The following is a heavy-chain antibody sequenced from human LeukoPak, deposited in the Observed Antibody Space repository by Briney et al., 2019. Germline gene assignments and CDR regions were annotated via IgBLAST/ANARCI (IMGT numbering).Heavy chain of an antibody. D-gene: IGHD2-8*02. J-gene: IGHJ4*02. CDR1: GGTFSSYA. Sequence: SVKVSCKASGGTFSSYAISWVRQAPGQGLEWMGGIIPIFGTANYAQKFQGRVTITTDESTSTAYMELNSLRSEDTAVYYCARVRPPWYYFDYWGQGTLVTVSS. CDR3: ARVRPPWYYFDY. V-gene: IGHV1-69*05. CDR2: IIPIFGTA.